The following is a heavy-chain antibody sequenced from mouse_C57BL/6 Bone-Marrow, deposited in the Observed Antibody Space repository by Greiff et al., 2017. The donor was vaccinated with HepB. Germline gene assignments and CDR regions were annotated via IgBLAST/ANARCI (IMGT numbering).Heavy chain of an antibody. J-gene: IGHJ4*01. V-gene: IGHV1-80*01. CDR1: GYAFSSYW. D-gene: IGHD3-2*01. Sequence: QVQLQQSGAELVKPGASVKISCKASGYAFSSYWMNWVKQRPGKGLEWIGQIYPGDGDTNYNGKFKGKATLTADKSSSTAYMQLSSLTSEDSAVYFCASGTGPLRQGGWYAMDYWGQGTSVTVSS. CDR3: ASGTGPLRQGGWYAMDY. CDR2: IYPGDGDT.